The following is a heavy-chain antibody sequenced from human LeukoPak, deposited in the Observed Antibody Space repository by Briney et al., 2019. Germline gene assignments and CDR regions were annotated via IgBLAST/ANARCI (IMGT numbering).Heavy chain of an antibody. J-gene: IGHJ6*04. Sequence: KTSETLSLTCAVYGGSFSGYYWSWIRQPPGKRLEGIGEINHSGSTNYNPSLKSRVTISVDTSKNQFSLKLSSVTAADTAVYYCARATYMVRGYYYYGMDVWGKGTTVTVSS. CDR1: GGSFSGYY. CDR3: ARATYMVRGYYYYGMDV. D-gene: IGHD3-10*01. V-gene: IGHV4-34*01. CDR2: INHSGST.